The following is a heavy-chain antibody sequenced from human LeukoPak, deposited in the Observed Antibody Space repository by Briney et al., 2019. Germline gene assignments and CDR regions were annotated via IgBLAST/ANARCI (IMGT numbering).Heavy chain of an antibody. CDR3: ARARLGDGYFDY. CDR1: GYTFTSYG. J-gene: IGHJ4*02. Sequence: ASVKVPCKASGYTFTSYGISWVRQAPGQGLEWMGWISAYNGNTNYAQKLQGRVTMTTDTSTSTAYMELRSLRSDDTAVYYCARARLGDGYFDYWGQGTLVTVSS. D-gene: IGHD3-10*01. CDR2: ISAYNGNT. V-gene: IGHV1-18*04.